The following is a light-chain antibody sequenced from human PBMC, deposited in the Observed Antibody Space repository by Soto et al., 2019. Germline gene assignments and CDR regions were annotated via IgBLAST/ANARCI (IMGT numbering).Light chain of an antibody. J-gene: IGKJ2*01. CDR2: YVS. CDR1: QSVSRD. V-gene: IGKV3-11*01. Sequence: EIVLTQSPATLSLFPGERATLSCRASQSVSRDLAWYQQKPGQAPRLLIYYVSNRATGIPARFSGSGSGTDLTLTISSLEPEDFAVYYCQQRSNWPSTFGQGTKLEIK. CDR3: QQRSNWPST.